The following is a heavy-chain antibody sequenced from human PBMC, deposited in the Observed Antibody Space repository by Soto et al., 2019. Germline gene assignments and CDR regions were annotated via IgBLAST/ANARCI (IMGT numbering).Heavy chain of an antibody. D-gene: IGHD1-26*01. CDR3: TRVGGSVSGMDV. CDR2: IDNAGSSV. CDR1: GFTFSSYW. J-gene: IGHJ6*02. V-gene: IGHV3-74*01. Sequence: EVQLVESGGGLVQPGGSLRLSCAASGFTFSSYWMHWVRQAPGKGLVWVSRIDNAGSSVRYADSVKGRFTISRDNAKNTPYLQMNRLRAEDTAVYYCTRVGGSVSGMDVWGQGTTVTVSS.